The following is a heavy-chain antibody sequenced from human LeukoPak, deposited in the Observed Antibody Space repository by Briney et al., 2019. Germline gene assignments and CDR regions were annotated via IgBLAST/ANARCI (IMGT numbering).Heavy chain of an antibody. CDR2: IYYSGST. J-gene: IGHJ4*02. Sequence: PSETLSLTCTVSGGSISSYYWCWIRQPPGNGLEWIGYIYYSGSTNYNPSLKSRVTISVDTSKNQFSLKLSSVTAADTAVYYCARLLAAAGPSVDYWGQGTLVTVSS. CDR3: ARLLAAAGPSVDY. CDR1: GGSISSYY. V-gene: IGHV4-59*08. D-gene: IGHD6-13*01.